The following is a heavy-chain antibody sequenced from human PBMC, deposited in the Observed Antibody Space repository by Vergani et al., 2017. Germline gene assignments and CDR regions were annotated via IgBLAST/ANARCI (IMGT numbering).Heavy chain of an antibody. CDR3: ARDGGTENYYYDGMDV. Sequence: QVQLQESGPGLVKPSETLSLTCTVSGGSISSYYWSWIRQPPGKGLEWIGYIYYSGSTNYNPSLKSRVTISVDTSKNQFSLKLSSVTAADTAVYYCARDGGTENYYYDGMDVWGQGTTVTVSS. D-gene: IGHD3-16*01. J-gene: IGHJ6*02. CDR1: GGSISSYY. CDR2: IYYSGST. V-gene: IGHV4-59*01.